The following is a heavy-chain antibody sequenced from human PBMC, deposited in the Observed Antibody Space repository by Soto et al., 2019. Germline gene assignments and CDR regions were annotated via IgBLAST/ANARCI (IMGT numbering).Heavy chain of an antibody. CDR1: GFTFKTYA. V-gene: IGHV3-23*01. D-gene: IGHD7-27*01. Sequence: VQLLESGGCLVQPGGSLRLSCATSGFTFKTYAMTWVRQVPGKGLEWVAVITGSGGTIYYADSVKGRFTISRDNSKGTVYLQMNSLRADDTALYYCAKDKSAWGFFDSWGQGTQVTVSP. CDR2: ITGSGGTI. CDR3: AKDKSAWGFFDS. J-gene: IGHJ4*02.